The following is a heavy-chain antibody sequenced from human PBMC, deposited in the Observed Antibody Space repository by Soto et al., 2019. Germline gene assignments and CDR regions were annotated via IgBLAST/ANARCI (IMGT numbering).Heavy chain of an antibody. CDR3: ARFRSLVVAALFGSNWFDP. J-gene: IGHJ5*02. CDR2: INHSGST. CDR1: GGSFSGYY. D-gene: IGHD2-15*01. V-gene: IGHV4-34*01. Sequence: PSETLSLTCAVYGGSFSGYYWSWIRQPPGKGLEWIGEINHSGSTNYNPSLKSRVTISVDTSKNQFSLKLSSVTAADTAVYYCARFRSLVVAALFGSNWFDPWGQGTLVTVSS.